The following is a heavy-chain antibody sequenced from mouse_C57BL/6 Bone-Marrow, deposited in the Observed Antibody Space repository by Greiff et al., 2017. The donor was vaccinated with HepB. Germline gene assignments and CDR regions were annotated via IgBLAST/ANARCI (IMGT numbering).Heavy chain of an antibody. CDR2: IWSGGST. V-gene: IGHV2-2*01. CDR1: GFSLTSYG. J-gene: IGHJ4*01. D-gene: IGHD2-4*01. CDR3: ARNQGIYYDYDDY. Sequence: VQGVESGPGLVQPSQSLSITCTVSGFSLTSYGVHWVRQSPGKGLEWLGVIWSGGSTDYNAAFISRLSISKDNSKSQVFFKMNSLQADDTAIYYCARNQGIYYDYDDYWGQGTSVTVSS.